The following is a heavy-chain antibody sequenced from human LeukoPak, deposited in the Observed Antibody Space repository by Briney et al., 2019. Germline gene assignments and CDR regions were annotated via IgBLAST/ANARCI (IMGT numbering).Heavy chain of an antibody. CDR2: IWYDGTNK. Sequence: GGSLRLSCAASGFTFSSFAMYWVRQAPGKGLEWVAVIWYDGTNKYYADSLKGRFTISRDDSKNTLYLQMNSLRAEDTAVYYCARPRSSSWIDAFDIWAKGQWLPSLQ. CDR1: GFTFSSFA. D-gene: IGHD6-13*01. CDR3: ARPRSSSWIDAFDI. J-gene: IGHJ3*02. V-gene: IGHV3-33*01.